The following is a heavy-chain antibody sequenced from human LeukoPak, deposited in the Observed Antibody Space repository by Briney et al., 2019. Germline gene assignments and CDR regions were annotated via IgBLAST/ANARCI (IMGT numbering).Heavy chain of an antibody. Sequence: GGSLRLSCAASGFTFSSYSMNWVRQAPGKGLEWVSSISSSSSYIYYADSVKGRFTISRDNAKNSLYLQMNSLRAEDTAVYYCAGVWRDYYYDSSRGYYGMDVWGQGTTVTVSS. J-gene: IGHJ6*02. V-gene: IGHV3-21*01. D-gene: IGHD3-22*01. CDR2: ISSSSSYI. CDR1: GFTFSSYS. CDR3: AGVWRDYYYDSSRGYYGMDV.